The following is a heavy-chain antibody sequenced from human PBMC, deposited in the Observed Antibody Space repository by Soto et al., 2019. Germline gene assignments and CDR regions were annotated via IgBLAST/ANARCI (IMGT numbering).Heavy chain of an antibody. CDR2: IIPIFGTA. CDR1: GGTFSSYA. D-gene: IGHD4-17*01. CDR3: ARDISPYLTTVTTRLSY. V-gene: IGHV1-69*12. Sequence: QVQLVQSGAEVKKPGSSVKVSCKASGGTFSSYAISWVRQAPGQGLEWMGGIIPIFGTANYAQKFQGRVTITASESTSTANMELSSLRSEDTAVYYCARDISPYLTTVTTRLSYWGQGTLVTVSS. J-gene: IGHJ4*02.